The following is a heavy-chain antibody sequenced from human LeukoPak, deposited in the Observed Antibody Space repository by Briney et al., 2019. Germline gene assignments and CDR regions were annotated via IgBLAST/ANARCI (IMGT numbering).Heavy chain of an antibody. CDR2: ISSSSFR. J-gene: IGHJ4*02. CDR3: ARESSGYFY. V-gene: IGHV3-21*01. CDR1: GFNFSSYS. D-gene: IGHD3-22*01. Sequence: GGSLRLSCAASGFNFSSYSMNWVRQAPGKGLEWVSSISSSSFRYYADSVKGRFTISRDNAKNSLYLQTNSLRAEDTAVYYCARESSGYFYWGQGTLVTVSS.